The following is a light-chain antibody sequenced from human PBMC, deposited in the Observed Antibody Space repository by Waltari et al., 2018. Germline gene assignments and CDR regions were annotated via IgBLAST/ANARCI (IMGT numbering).Light chain of an antibody. Sequence: QSALTQPASVSGSPGQSITISCTGTSSDVGGYNYVSWSQQHPGKAPKLMIYDVSKRPSGGSNRFSGSKAGNTASLTISGLQAEDEADYYCSSYTSSRVFGGGTKLTVL. CDR2: DVS. V-gene: IGLV2-14*01. CDR1: SSDVGGYNY. J-gene: IGLJ2*01. CDR3: SSYTSSRV.